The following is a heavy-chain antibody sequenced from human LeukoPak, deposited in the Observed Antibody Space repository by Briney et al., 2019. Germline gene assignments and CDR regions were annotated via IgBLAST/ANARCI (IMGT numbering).Heavy chain of an antibody. V-gene: IGHV4-34*01. CDR2: INHSGST. Sequence: SSETLSLTCAVYGGSFSGYYWSWIRQPPGKGLEWIGEINHSGSTNYNPSLKSRVTISVDTSKNQFSLKLSSVTAADTAVYYCARGPSSSWYRYFQHWGQGTLVTVSS. CDR3: ARGPSSSWYRYFQH. CDR1: GGSFSGYY. J-gene: IGHJ1*01. D-gene: IGHD6-13*01.